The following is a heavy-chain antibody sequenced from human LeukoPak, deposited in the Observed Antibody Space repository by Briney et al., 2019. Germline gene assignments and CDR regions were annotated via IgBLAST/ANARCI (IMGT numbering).Heavy chain of an antibody. CDR3: ARDRIMITFGGQYYFDY. CDR2: IFHSGST. Sequence: SETLSLTCTVSGGSISSYYWSWIRQPPGKGLEWIGNIFHSGSTNYNPSLKSRVTISVDTSKNQFSLKLSSVTAADTAVYYCARDRIMITFGGQYYFDYWGQGTLVTVSS. V-gene: IGHV4-59*12. CDR1: GGSISSYY. D-gene: IGHD3-16*01. J-gene: IGHJ4*02.